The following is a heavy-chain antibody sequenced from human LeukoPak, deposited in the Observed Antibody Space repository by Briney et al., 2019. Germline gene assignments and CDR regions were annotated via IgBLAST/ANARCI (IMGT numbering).Heavy chain of an antibody. D-gene: IGHD3-22*01. CDR1: GFTFSSYE. CDR3: ARDGDSYYYDSSGYGY. CDR2: ISSSGSTI. Sequence: GGSLRLSCVASGFTFSSYEMNWVRQAPGKGPEWVSYISSSGSTIYYADSVKGRFTISRDNAKNSLYLQMNSLRAEDTAVYYCARDGDSYYYDSSGYGYWGQGTLVTVSS. V-gene: IGHV3-48*03. J-gene: IGHJ4*02.